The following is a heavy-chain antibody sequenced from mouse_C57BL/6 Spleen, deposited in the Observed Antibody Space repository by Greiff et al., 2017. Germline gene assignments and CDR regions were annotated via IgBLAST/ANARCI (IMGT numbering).Heavy chain of an antibody. Sequence: VQLQQSGAELVRPGASVTLSCKASGYTFTDYEMPWVKQTPVHGLEWIGAIDPETGGTAYNQKFKGKAILTADKSSSTAYMELRSLTSEDSAVYYCTRNYYGSQFAYWGQGTLVTVSA. CDR3: TRNYYGSQFAY. CDR1: GYTFTDYE. D-gene: IGHD1-1*01. CDR2: IDPETGGT. J-gene: IGHJ3*01. V-gene: IGHV1-15*01.